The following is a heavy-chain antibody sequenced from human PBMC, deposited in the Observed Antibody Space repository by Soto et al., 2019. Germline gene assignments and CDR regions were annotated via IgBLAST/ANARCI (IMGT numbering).Heavy chain of an antibody. D-gene: IGHD3-22*01. CDR3: ARVIAQHYHSRGYYPLGKYYYGMDV. CDR2: ISAYNGNT. CDR1: GYTFTSYG. J-gene: IGHJ6*02. Sequence: GASVKVSCKASGYTFTSYGISWVRQAPGQGLEWMGWISAYNGNTNYAQKLQGRVTMTTDTSTSTAYMELRSLRSDDTAVYYCARVIAQHYHSRGYYPLGKYYYGMDVWGQGTTVTVSS. V-gene: IGHV1-18*01.